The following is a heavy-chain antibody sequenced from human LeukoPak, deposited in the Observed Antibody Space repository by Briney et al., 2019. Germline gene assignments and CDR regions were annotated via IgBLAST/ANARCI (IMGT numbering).Heavy chain of an antibody. V-gene: IGHV1-18*01. CDR3: ERGGKNYFDF. CDR2: ISAYDGET. CDR1: GYSFTSYG. Sequence: ASVKVSCKASGYSFTSYGISWVREAPGRGLEWVGYISAYDGETRYAQKFQGRVTLTTDTSTGTVYMEMRRLRSDDTAVYYCERGGKNYFDFWGQGTLVTVSS. J-gene: IGHJ4*02. D-gene: IGHD1-26*01.